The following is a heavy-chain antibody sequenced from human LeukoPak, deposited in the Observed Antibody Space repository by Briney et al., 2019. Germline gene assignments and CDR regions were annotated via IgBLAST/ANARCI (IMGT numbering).Heavy chain of an antibody. Sequence: GASVKVSCKASGYTFTSYGISWVRQAPGQGLEWMGWIRVYNGNTNYAQKLQGRVTMTTDTSTSTAYMELRSLRSDDTAVYYCARDLKSGSSSSSDYWGQGTLVTVSS. D-gene: IGHD6-6*01. V-gene: IGHV1-18*01. CDR2: IRVYNGNT. CDR1: GYTFTSYG. J-gene: IGHJ4*02. CDR3: ARDLKSGSSSSSDY.